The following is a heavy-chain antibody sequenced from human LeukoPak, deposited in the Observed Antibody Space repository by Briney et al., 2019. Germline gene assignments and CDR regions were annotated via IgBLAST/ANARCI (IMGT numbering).Heavy chain of an antibody. CDR3: ASSGGYSGYDYIDY. V-gene: IGHV1-18*01. CDR1: GYTFTSYG. CDR2: ISAYNGKT. J-gene: IGHJ4*01. D-gene: IGHD5-12*01. Sequence: ASVKVSCKASGYTFTSYGISWVRQAPGQGLEWMGWISAYNGKTNYAQKFQDRVTMTTDTSTSTAYMELSSLRSEDTAVYYCASSGGYSGYDYIDYWGQGTLVTVSS.